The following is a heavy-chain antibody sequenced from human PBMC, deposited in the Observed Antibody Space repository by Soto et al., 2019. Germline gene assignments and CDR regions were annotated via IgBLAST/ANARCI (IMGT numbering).Heavy chain of an antibody. Sequence: QVQLVQSGAEVKKPGASVKVSCKASGYTFTSYGISWVRQAPGQGLEWMGWISAYNGNTNYAQKLQGRVTMTTDTSTSTAYMDVRSLRSDDKGVYYCARVKIAVDGWGPFDIWGQGTMVTLSS. CDR1: GYTFTSYG. CDR3: ARVKIAVDGWGPFDI. D-gene: IGHD6-19*01. V-gene: IGHV1-18*01. J-gene: IGHJ3*02. CDR2: ISAYNGNT.